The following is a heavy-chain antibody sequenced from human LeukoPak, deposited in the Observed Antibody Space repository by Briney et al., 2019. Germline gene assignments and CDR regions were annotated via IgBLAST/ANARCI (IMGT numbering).Heavy chain of an antibody. CDR1: GFSVSTFA. D-gene: IGHD2-21*01. CDR2: ISFDGRSQ. CDR3: AREAGSYCGGDCYASDAFDI. J-gene: IGHJ3*02. V-gene: IGHV3-30*04. Sequence: QPGGSLRLSCAASGFSVSTFALHWVRQAPGKGLEWVGIISFDGRSQYYADSVKGRFTISRDNAKNSLYLQMNSLRAEDTAVYYCAREAGSYCGGDCYASDAFDIWGQGTMVTVSS.